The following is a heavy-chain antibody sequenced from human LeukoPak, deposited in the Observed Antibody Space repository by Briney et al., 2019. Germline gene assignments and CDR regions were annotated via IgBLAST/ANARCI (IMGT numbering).Heavy chain of an antibody. CDR3: AREIAAAGTNREYYFDY. D-gene: IGHD6-13*01. CDR1: GGSISSSSYY. J-gene: IGHJ4*02. Sequence: PSETLSLTCTVSGGSISSSSYYWGWIRQPPGKGLEWIGSIYYSGSTYYNPSLKSRVTISVDTSKNQCSLKLGSVTAADTAVYYCAREIAAAGTNREYYFDYWGQGTLVTVSS. V-gene: IGHV4-39*07. CDR2: IYYSGST.